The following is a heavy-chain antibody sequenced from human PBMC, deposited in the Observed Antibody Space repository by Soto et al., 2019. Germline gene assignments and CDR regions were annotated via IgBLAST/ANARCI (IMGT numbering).Heavy chain of an antibody. CDR3: ARDQDSAMIT. Sequence: QVHLVESGGGVVQPGRSLRLSCGASGFTFMNYAMHWVRQAPGKGLEWVTIMSSDGNNKYYADSVKGRFTISRDNSKNTLYLQMNSLSVEDTAIYYCARDQDSAMITWGQGTLVTVSS. V-gene: IGHV3-30-3*01. J-gene: IGHJ4*02. D-gene: IGHD5-18*01. CDR2: MSSDGNNK. CDR1: GFTFMNYA.